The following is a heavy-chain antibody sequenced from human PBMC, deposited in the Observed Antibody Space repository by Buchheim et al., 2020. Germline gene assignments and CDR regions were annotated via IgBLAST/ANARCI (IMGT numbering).Heavy chain of an antibody. CDR1: GFSFSNYW. Sequence: EVQLVESGGGLVQPGGSLRLSCAASGFSFSNYWMSWVRQAPGKGLEWVANIKQDGSEKYYVDSVKGRFTISRDNAENSLYLQMNSLRAEDTAVYYCARDKIDGASYFAYWGQGTL. J-gene: IGHJ4*02. D-gene: IGHD4-17*01. CDR2: IKQDGSEK. CDR3: ARDKIDGASYFAY. V-gene: IGHV3-7*01.